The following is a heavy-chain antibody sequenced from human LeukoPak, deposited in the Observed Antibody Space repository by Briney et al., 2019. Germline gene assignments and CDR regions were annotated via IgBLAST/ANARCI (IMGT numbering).Heavy chain of an antibody. J-gene: IGHJ4*02. D-gene: IGHD2-21*01. Sequence: SETLSLTCTVSGCSISSGYYWGWIRQPPGKGLEWIGSIYHSGSTYYNPSLKSRVTISVDTSKNQFSLKLSSVTAADTAVYYCARGSDYCGGDCYDYWGQGTLVTVSS. CDR2: IYHSGST. CDR3: ARGSDYCGGDCYDY. V-gene: IGHV4-38-2*02. CDR1: GCSISSGYY.